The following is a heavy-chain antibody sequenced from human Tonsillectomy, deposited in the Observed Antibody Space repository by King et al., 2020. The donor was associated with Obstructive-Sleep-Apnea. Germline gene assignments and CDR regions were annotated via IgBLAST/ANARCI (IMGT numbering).Heavy chain of an antibody. Sequence: EVQLVESGGGLVQPGRSLRLSCAASGFTFDDYAMHWVRQAPGKGLEWVSGISWNSGTIDYADSVRGRFTISRDNAKNSLYLQMNSLRPEDTALYYCTKDKAIAVAGHLYFDYWGQGTLVTVSS. CDR2: ISWNSGTI. CDR3: TKDKAIAVAGHLYFDY. V-gene: IGHV3-9*01. J-gene: IGHJ4*02. CDR1: GFTFDDYA. D-gene: IGHD6-19*01.